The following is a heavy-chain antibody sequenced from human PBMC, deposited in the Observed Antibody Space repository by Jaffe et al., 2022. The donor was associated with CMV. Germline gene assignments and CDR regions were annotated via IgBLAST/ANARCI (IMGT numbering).Heavy chain of an antibody. D-gene: IGHD3-22*01. CDR2: IYPGDSDA. J-gene: IGHJ3*02. CDR1: GYSFTTYW. V-gene: IGHV5-51*01. Sequence: EVQLVQSGAEVKKPGESLKISCKGSGYSFTTYWIGWMRQMPGKGLEWMGVIYPGDSDARYSPSFQGQVTLSVDKSINTAYLQWSRLKAADTAMYYCARRFDSSSRSFDIWGHGTMVIVSS. CDR3: ARRFDSSSRSFDI.